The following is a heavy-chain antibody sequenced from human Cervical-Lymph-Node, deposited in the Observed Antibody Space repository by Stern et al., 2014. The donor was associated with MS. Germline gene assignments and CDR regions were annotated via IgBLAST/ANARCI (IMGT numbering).Heavy chain of an antibody. V-gene: IGHV3-30*18. CDR3: AKGARQWELLRPSDF. D-gene: IGHD1-26*01. CDR2: ISYDGSYK. CDR1: GFTFSGHA. Sequence: MQLVESGGGVVQPGRSLTLSCAASGFTFSGHAMHWVRQAPGKGLEWVAVISYDGSYKYYADSVRHRFTISRDNSKNTLYLQVNSLRPEDTAVYFCAKGARQWELLRPSDFWGQGTLVTVSS. J-gene: IGHJ4*02.